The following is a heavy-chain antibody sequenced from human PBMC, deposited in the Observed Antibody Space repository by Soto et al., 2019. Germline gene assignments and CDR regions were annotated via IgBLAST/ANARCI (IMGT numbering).Heavy chain of an antibody. V-gene: IGHV3-23*01. D-gene: IGHD1-26*01. CDR3: AKNQGVELVPLATVDWFDP. CDR1: GFVFENFG. J-gene: IGHJ5*02. Sequence: GGSLRLSCAASGFVFENFGMSWVRQAPGKGLEWISSISGSGFKKYYADSVKGRFTISRDNSKSTVYLELNNLSAEDTAVYHCAKNQGVELVPLATVDWFDPWGQGSVVTVS. CDR2: ISGSGFKK.